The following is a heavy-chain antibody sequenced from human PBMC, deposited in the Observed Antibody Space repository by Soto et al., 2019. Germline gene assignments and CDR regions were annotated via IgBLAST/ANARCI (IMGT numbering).Heavy chain of an antibody. J-gene: IGHJ1*01. D-gene: IGHD3-16*01. CDR1: VVTLSRSG. CDR3: ANDRGSRTTKPRRLFDI. V-gene: IGHV3-23*01. Sequence: LSYAARVVTLSRSGRSPVRQTPRKRLEWVSGISGSGGSPYYTDSVKGRFTISRDNSKNTLYLQMNSLRAEDTATYYCANDRGSRTTKPRRLFDIWAQRTLVTVSS. CDR2: ISGSGGSP.